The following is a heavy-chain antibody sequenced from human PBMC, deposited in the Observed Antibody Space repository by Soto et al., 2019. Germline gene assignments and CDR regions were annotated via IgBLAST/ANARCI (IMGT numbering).Heavy chain of an antibody. V-gene: IGHV1-18*01. J-gene: IGHJ5*02. CDR1: GYTFTSYG. CDR3: ARGSHYYGSGSYRKTNWFDP. CDR2: ISAYNGNT. Sequence: ASVKVSCKASGYTFTSYGISWVRQAPGQGLEWMGWISAYNGNTNYAQKLQGRVTMTTDTSTSTAYMELRSLRSDDTAVYYCARGSHYYGSGSYRKTNWFDPWGQGTLDTVSS. D-gene: IGHD3-10*01.